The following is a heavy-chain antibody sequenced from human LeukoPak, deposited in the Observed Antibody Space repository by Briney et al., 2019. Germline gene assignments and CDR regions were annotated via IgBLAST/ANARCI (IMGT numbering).Heavy chain of an antibody. CDR3: ARDRYYYDTSGPPLDI. CDR2: IDISGST. V-gene: IGHV4-4*07. D-gene: IGHD3-22*01. CDR1: GGSMSSFY. Sequence: SETLSLTCTVSGGSMSSFYWSWIRQPAGKGLEWIGRIDISGSTNYNPSLKSRVTMSVDTPKNQFSLRLSSVTAADTAVYYCARDRYYYDTSGPPLDIWGQGTMVTVSS. J-gene: IGHJ3*02.